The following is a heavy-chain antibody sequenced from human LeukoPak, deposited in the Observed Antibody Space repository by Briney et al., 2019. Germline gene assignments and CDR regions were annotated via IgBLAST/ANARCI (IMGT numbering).Heavy chain of an antibody. CDR3: ARVAIGDYSLSESWAN. CDR1: GYTFTHYY. CDR2: INPNSGGT. D-gene: IGHD4-17*01. J-gene: IGHJ4*02. Sequence: ASVKVSCKASGYTFTHYYMHWVRQAPGQGLEWMGLINPNSGGTNYAQKFQGRVTMTRDTSISTAYMELSRLRSDDTAVYYCARVAIGDYSLSESWANWGQGTLVTVSS. V-gene: IGHV1-2*06.